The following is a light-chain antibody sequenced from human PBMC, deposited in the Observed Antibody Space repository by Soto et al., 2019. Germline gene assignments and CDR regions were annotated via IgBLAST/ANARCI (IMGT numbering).Light chain of an antibody. J-gene: IGLJ3*02. Sequence: QSALTQPASVSGSPGQSITISCTGTSNDVGSYNLVSWYQQHPGKAPKLMIYEGSKRPSGVSNRFSGSKSGNTASLTISGLQAEDEADYYCCSYAGSSTNWVFGGGTKLTVL. CDR2: EGS. V-gene: IGLV2-23*01. CDR3: CSYAGSSTNWV. CDR1: SNDVGSYNL.